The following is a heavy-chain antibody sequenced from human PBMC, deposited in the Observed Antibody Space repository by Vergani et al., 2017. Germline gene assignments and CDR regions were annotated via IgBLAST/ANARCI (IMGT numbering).Heavy chain of an antibody. V-gene: IGHV4-61*02. J-gene: IGHJ4*02. D-gene: IGHD3-16*01. Sequence: QVQLQESGPGLVKPSQTLSLICSVSGNSITSSTYYWSWTRQPAGKGLEYIGRMYTTGSTNYNTSLKSRVTISVDTSKNQFSLNLSSVTAADTAMYYCARGYYGRGDNWGQGTLVTVSS. CDR1: GNSITSSTYY. CDR3: ARGYYGRGDN. CDR2: MYTTGST.